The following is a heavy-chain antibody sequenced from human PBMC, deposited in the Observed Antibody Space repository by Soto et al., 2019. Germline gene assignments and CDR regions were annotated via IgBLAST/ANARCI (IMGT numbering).Heavy chain of an antibody. Sequence: SVKVSCKASGGTFSSYAISWVRQAPGQGLEWMGGIIPIFGTANYAQKFQGRVTITADESTSTAYMELSSLRSEDTAVYYCARAGFATYYYYYGMDVWGQGTTVTVYS. CDR2: IIPIFGTA. J-gene: IGHJ6*02. CDR3: ARAGFATYYYYYGMDV. CDR1: GGTFSSYA. V-gene: IGHV1-69*13.